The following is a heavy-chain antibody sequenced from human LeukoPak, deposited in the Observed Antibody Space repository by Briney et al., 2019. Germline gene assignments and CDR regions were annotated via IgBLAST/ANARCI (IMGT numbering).Heavy chain of an antibody. D-gene: IGHD6-13*01. V-gene: IGHV4-4*02. CDR3: ARLGSSRSSDY. J-gene: IGHJ4*02. CDR2: IYHSGST. CDR1: GGSISSSNW. Sequence: SETLSLTCAVSGGSISSSNWGSGVRQPPGKGLEWIGEIYHSGSTNYNPSLKSRVTISVDKSKNQFSLKLSSVTAADTAVYYCARLGSSRSSDYWGQGTLVTVSS.